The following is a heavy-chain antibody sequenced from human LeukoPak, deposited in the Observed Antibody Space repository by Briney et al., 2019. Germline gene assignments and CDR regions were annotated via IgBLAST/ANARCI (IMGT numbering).Heavy chain of an antibody. CDR1: GYSLSSGFF. V-gene: IGHV4-38-2*02. D-gene: IGHD3-22*01. J-gene: IGHJ4*02. CDR2: FSHRGGS. CDR3: ARAQDFSDSSGPNYLDF. Sequence: SETLSLTCTVSGYSLSSGFFCDWIRQSPGKGLEWIGSFSHRGGSYHNPSLKSRVTISVDTTKNQFSLKLLSVTAADTAVYYCARAQDFSDSSGPNYLDFWGQGILVTVSS.